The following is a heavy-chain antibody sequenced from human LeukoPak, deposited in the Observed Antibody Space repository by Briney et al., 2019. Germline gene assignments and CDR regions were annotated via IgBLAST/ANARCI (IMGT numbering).Heavy chain of an antibody. D-gene: IGHD1-20*01. Sequence: GGSLRLSCAASGFSFSTYWMSWVRQAPGEGLEWVANIKQDGSEKYYVDSVKGRFTISRDNAKNSLYLQMKSLRAEDTAVYYCARAGNWNDGGYFDYWGQGTLVTVSS. CDR2: IKQDGSEK. CDR3: ARAGNWNDGGYFDY. V-gene: IGHV3-7*01. CDR1: GFSFSTYW. J-gene: IGHJ4*02.